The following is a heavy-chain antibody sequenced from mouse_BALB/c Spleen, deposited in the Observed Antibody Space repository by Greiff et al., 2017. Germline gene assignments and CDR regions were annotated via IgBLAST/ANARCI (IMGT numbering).Heavy chain of an antibody. CDR2: IRGDGST. D-gene: IGHD4-1*01. CDR1: GFSFTGYG. Sequence: QVQLMESGPGLVAPSQSLSITCTVSGFSFTGYGVNWVRQPLGKGLVWLGMIRGDGSTNYNSALKSRLSISKGNSKNQVFLIMNSLQTDDTARYYCAGGGTGTYDLDYWGQGTSVTVSS. J-gene: IGHJ4*01. V-gene: IGHV2-6-7*01. CDR3: AGGGTGTYDLDY.